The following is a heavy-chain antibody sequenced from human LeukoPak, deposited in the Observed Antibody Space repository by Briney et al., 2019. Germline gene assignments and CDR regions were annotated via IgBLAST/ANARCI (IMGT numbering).Heavy chain of an antibody. D-gene: IGHD6-13*01. CDR1: GGSISSSSYY. V-gene: IGHV4-39*01. CDR2: IFYSGTT. Sequence: PSETLSLTCTVSGGSISSSSYYWDWIRQPPGRGLEWIGTIFYSGTTSYSPSLKSRVTISVDTSRNQFSLKLNSVTAADTAIYYCARRRIAAIDYWGQGTLVTVSS. J-gene: IGHJ4*02. CDR3: ARRRIAAIDY.